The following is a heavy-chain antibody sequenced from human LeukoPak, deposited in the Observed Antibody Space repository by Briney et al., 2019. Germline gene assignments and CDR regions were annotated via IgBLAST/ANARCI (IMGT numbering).Heavy chain of an antibody. CDR2: INSDGSST. D-gene: IGHD3-3*01. V-gene: IGHV3-74*01. J-gene: IGHJ4*02. CDR3: ARDVTIFGVVVFDY. Sequence: GGSLRLSCAASGFTFSSYGMHWVRQAPGKGLVWFSRINSDGSSTSYADSVKGRFTISRDNAKNTLYLQMNSLRAEDTAVYYCARDVTIFGVVVFDYWGQGTLVTVSS. CDR1: GFTFSSYG.